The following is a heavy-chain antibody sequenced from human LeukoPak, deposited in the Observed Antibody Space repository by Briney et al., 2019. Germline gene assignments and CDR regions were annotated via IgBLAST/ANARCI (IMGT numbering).Heavy chain of an antibody. CDR3: ARGPPRFLGIFVDPFGFDY. J-gene: IGHJ4*02. CDR2: INHSGST. Sequence: SSETLSLTCAVYGGSFSGYYWSWIRQPPGKGLEWIGEINHSGSTHYNPSLKSRVTISVDTSKNQFSLKLSSVTAADTAVYYCARGPPRFLGIFVDPFGFDYWGQGTLVTVSS. V-gene: IGHV4-34*01. CDR1: GGSFSGYY. D-gene: IGHD3-3*01.